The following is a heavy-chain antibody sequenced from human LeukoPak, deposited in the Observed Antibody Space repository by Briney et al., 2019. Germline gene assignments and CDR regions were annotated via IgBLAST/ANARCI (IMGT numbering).Heavy chain of an antibody. CDR3: AKARTGGATDFDY. Sequence: GGSLRLSCAASGFTFDDYAMHWVRQAPGKGLEWVSGISWNSGSIGFADSVKGRFTNSRDNAKNSLYLQMNSLRAEDTALYYCAKARTGGATDFDYWGQGTLVTVSS. CDR1: GFTFDDYA. CDR2: ISWNSGSI. J-gene: IGHJ4*02. V-gene: IGHV3-9*01. D-gene: IGHD1-26*01.